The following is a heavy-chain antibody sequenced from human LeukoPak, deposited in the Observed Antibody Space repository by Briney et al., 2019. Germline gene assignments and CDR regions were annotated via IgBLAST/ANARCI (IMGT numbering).Heavy chain of an antibody. D-gene: IGHD3-22*01. Sequence: PSETLSLTCTVSGGSINSGGYYWSWIRQPPGKGLEWIGSIYYSGSTYYNPSLKSRVTISVDTSKNQFSLKLSSVTAADTAVYFCACYYFDSSNYYEPFDYWGQGTLVTVSS. J-gene: IGHJ4*02. CDR2: IYYSGST. CDR1: GGSINSGGYY. CDR3: ACYYFDSSNYYEPFDY. V-gene: IGHV4-39*01.